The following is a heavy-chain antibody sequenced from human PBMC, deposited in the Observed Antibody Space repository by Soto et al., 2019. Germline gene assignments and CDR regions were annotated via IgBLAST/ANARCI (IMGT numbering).Heavy chain of an antibody. D-gene: IGHD6-13*01. Sequence: GGSLRLSCAASGFTFSSYSMNWVRQAPGKGLEWVSSISSSSSYIYYADSVKGRFTISRDNAKNSLYLQMNSLRAEDTAVYYCARDHSSSWYPKYYFDYWGQGTLVTV. J-gene: IGHJ4*02. V-gene: IGHV3-21*01. CDR3: ARDHSSSWYPKYYFDY. CDR2: ISSSSSYI. CDR1: GFTFSSYS.